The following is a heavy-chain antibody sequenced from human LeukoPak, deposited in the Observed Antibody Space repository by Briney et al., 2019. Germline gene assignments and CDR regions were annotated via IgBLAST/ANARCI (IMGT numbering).Heavy chain of an antibody. D-gene: IGHD3-22*01. CDR3: ASKDSDSSGYYQLDY. V-gene: IGHV3-53*01. Sequence: GGSLRLSCAASGFTVSSNYMSWVRQPPGKGLEWVSAIYSGGSTYYADSVKGRFTISRGNSKNTLYLQMNSLRAEDTAVYYCASKDSDSSGYYQLDYWGQGTLVTVSS. CDR2: IYSGGST. J-gene: IGHJ4*02. CDR1: GFTVSSNY.